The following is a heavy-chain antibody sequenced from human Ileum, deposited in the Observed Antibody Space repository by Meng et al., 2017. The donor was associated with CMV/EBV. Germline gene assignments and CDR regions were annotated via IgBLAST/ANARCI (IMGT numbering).Heavy chain of an antibody. CDR1: GVTFSNYE. CDR3: AKGFSIGYNYFDS. CDR2: IRGGSGGT. D-gene: IGHD5-24*01. Sequence: ADSGVTFSNYEMSWVRQAPGKGLEWVSAIRGGSGGTYFADSVKGRFTVSSDNSETTLYLQMNSLRVEDTAIYYCAKGFSIGYNYFDSWGQGTLVTVSS. V-gene: IGHV3-23*01. J-gene: IGHJ4*02.